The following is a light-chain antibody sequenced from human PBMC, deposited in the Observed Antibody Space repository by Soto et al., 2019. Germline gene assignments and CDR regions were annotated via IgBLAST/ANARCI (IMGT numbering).Light chain of an antibody. CDR1: SSDVGGFNY. J-gene: IGLJ2*01. CDR3: QAWDSSAVV. CDR2: DVN. V-gene: IGLV2-11*01. Sequence: QSALTQPRSVSGSPGQSVTISCAGTSSDVGGFNYVSWYQHHPGKAPRLMIYDVNKRPSGVPDRFSGSKSGNTASLTISGLQAEDEADYYCQAWDSSAVVFGGGTKLTVL.